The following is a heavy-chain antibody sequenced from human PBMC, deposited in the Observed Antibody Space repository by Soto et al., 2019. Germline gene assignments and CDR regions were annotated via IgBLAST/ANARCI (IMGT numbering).Heavy chain of an antibody. V-gene: IGHV4-34*01. CDR2: IYYSGST. CDR1: GGSFSGYY. D-gene: IGHD3-3*02. J-gene: IGHJ5*02. CDR3: ASPKVAFYNWFDP. Sequence: SETLSLTCAVYGGSFSGYYWSWIRQPPGKGLEWIGSIYYSGSTYYNPSLKSRVTISVDTSKNQFSLKLSSVTAADTAVYYCASPKVAFYNWFDPWGQGTLVTVSS.